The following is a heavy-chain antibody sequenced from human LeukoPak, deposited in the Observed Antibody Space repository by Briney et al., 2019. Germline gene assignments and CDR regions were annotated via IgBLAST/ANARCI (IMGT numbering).Heavy chain of an antibody. V-gene: IGHV4-38-2*01. CDR1: GYSISSGYY. CDR3: ARQAPYCSSTSCYRGVWFDP. J-gene: IGHJ5*02. CDR2: IYHSGST. D-gene: IGHD2-2*02. Sequence: SSETLSLTCAVSGYSISSGYYWGWIRQPPGKGLEWIGSIYHSGSTYYNPSLKSRVTISVDTSKNQFSLKLSSVTAADTAVYYCARQAPYCSSTSCYRGVWFDPWGLGTLVTVSS.